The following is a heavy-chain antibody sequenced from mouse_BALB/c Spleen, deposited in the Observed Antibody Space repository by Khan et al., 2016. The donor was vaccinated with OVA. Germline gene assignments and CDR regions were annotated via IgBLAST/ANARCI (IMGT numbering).Heavy chain of an antibody. CDR1: GYSFTDYG. CDR3: ARSPTCFAY. Sequence: QIQLVQSGPELKKPGETVKISCKASGYSFTDYGMNWVKQAPGKGLKWMGWINTYTGEPAYADDFKGRFAFSLETSASTAYLQINNLKNEDTAIYFCARSPTCFAYWGQETLVTVSA. J-gene: IGHJ3*01. V-gene: IGHV9-3-1*01. CDR2: INTYTGEP.